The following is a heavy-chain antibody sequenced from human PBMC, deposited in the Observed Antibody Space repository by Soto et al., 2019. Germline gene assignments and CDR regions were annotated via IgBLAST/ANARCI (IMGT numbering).Heavy chain of an antibody. CDR3: ARAWSDFGVVPAAALAL. D-gene: IGHD2-2*01. CDR2: ISGYNGNT. V-gene: IGHV1-18*01. J-gene: IGHJ4*02. Sequence: QVHLVQSGAEVKKPGASVKVSCKASGYTFTSYGISWVRQAPGQGLEWMGWISGYNGNTFYAQKFQDRVIMTTNTSTNTAYMELRCLRSADTAVYYCARAWSDFGVVPAAALALWGQRTLVTVSS. CDR1: GYTFTSYG.